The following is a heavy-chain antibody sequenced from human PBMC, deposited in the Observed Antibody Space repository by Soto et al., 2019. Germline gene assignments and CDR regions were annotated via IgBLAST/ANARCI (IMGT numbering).Heavy chain of an antibody. V-gene: IGHV4-38-2*02. Sequence: PSETLSLTCAVYGYSISTGFNWDWIRQPPGKGLEWIGSIYHGGITYYSLSPKSRVTISSDAPKYQIYLRLCSVTAADTARFYCARDWGTCFYQFDSWGQVTLVTVSP. CDR3: ARDWGTCFYQFDS. J-gene: IGHJ4*02. CDR2: IYHGGIT. D-gene: IGHD3-16*01. CDR1: GYSISTGFN.